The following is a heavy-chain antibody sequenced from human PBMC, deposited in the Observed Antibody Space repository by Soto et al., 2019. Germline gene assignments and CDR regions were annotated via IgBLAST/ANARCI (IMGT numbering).Heavy chain of an antibody. CDR1: GYTFTGYY. V-gene: IGHV1-2*04. CDR3: ARASSYDFWSGPSSHYYGMDV. J-gene: IGHJ6*02. D-gene: IGHD3-3*01. CDR2: INPNSGGT. Sequence: EASVKVSCKASGYTFTGYYMHWVRQAPGQGLEWMGWINPNSGGTNYAQKFQGWVTMTRDTSISTAYMELSRLRSDDTAVYYCARASSYDFWSGPSSHYYGMDVWGQGTTVTVSS.